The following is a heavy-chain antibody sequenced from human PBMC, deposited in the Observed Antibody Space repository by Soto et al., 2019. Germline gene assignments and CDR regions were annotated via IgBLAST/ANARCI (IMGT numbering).Heavy chain of an antibody. CDR1: GGTFSSYA. J-gene: IGHJ6*02. Sequence: QVQLVQSGAEVKKPGSSVKVSCKASGGTFSSYAISWVRQAPGQGLEWMGGIIPIFGTANYAQKFQGRVTITADESTSTAYMELSSLRSEDTAVYYCARMYCISTSCYPYYYVMDVWGQGTTVTVSS. D-gene: IGHD2-2*01. V-gene: IGHV1-69*12. CDR2: IIPIFGTA. CDR3: ARMYCISTSCYPYYYVMDV.